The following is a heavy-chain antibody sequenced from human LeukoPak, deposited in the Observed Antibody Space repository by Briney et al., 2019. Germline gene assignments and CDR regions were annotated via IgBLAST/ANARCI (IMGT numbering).Heavy chain of an antibody. Sequence: GASVKVSCKASGYTFTSYGISWVRQAPGQGLEWMGWISAYNGNTNYAQKLQGRVTMTTDTSTSTAYMELRSLRSDDTAVYYCARDQIVLMVYARGAWFDPWGQGTLVTVSS. CDR3: ARDQIVLMVYARGAWFDP. CDR1: GYTFTSYG. D-gene: IGHD2-8*01. CDR2: ISAYNGNT. J-gene: IGHJ5*02. V-gene: IGHV1-18*01.